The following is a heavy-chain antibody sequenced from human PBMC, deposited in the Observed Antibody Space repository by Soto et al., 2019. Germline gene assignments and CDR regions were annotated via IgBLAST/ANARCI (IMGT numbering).Heavy chain of an antibody. Sequence: ASVKVSCKASGHTFTSYGISWVRQAPGQGLEWMGWISAYNGNTNYAQKLQGRVTMTTDTSTSTAYMELRSLRSDDTAVYYCARAMGLRFLAGDAFDIWGQGTMVTVSS. CDR3: ARAMGLRFLAGDAFDI. D-gene: IGHD3-3*01. V-gene: IGHV1-18*01. CDR2: ISAYNGNT. CDR1: GHTFTSYG. J-gene: IGHJ3*02.